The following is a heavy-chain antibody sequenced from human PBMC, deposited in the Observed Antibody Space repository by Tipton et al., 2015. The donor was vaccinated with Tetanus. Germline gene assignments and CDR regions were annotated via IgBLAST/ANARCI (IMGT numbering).Heavy chain of an antibody. Sequence: LVKPSETLSLTCGVSGGSFSGFYWSWIRQTPGKGLEWIGYIDYNGSTKYNPSLRSRVTLSLDTSKNQISMRLTSVTAADTAVYYCAREDYFDISAFDIWGQGTMVTVSS. CDR3: AREDYFDISAFDI. J-gene: IGHJ3*02. CDR1: GGSFSGFY. V-gene: IGHV4-59*01. CDR2: IDYNGST. D-gene: IGHD2/OR15-2a*01.